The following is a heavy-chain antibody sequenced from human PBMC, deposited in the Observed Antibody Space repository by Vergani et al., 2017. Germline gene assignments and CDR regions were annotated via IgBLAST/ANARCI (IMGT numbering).Heavy chain of an antibody. CDR2: ISSSSSYI. CDR1: GFTFSSYS. V-gene: IGHV3-21*01. CDR3: AREDHCSSTSCFPGLYYMDV. J-gene: IGHJ6*03. D-gene: IGHD2-2*01. Sequence: EVQLVESGGGLVKPGGSLRLSCAASGFTFSSYSMNWVRQAPGKGLEWVSSISSSSSYIYYADSVKGRFTISRDNAKNSLYLQMNSLRAEDTAVYYCAREDHCSSTSCFPGLYYMDVWGKGTTVTVSS.